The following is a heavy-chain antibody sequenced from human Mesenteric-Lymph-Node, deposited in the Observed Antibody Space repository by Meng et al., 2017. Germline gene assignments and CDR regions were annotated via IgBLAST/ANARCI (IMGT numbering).Heavy chain of an antibody. J-gene: IGHJ4*02. Sequence: QVQLVQSGAGVKKPGASVKVSCKASGYSFTSHGIIWVRQAPGQGLEWMGWISTYNGNTNYAQKFQGRVTMTTDTSTTTAYMELRSLRSDDTAVYYCARAYDSDYWGQGTLVTVSS. CDR2: ISTYNGNT. CDR3: ARAYDSDY. D-gene: IGHD4-17*01. CDR1: GYSFTSHG. V-gene: IGHV1-18*01.